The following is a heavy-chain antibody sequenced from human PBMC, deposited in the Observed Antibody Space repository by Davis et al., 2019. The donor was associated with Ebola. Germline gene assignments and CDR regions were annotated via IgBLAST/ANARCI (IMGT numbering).Heavy chain of an antibody. Sequence: PSETLSLTCTVSGCSVSSGSYYWSWIRQPPGKGLEWIGYIYYSGSTNYNPSLKSRVTISVDTSKNQFSLKLSSVTAADTAVYYCARALGVVAAMGFDPWGQGTLVTVSS. CDR2: IYYSGST. J-gene: IGHJ5*02. D-gene: IGHD2-15*01. V-gene: IGHV4-61*01. CDR1: GCSVSSGSYY. CDR3: ARALGVVAAMGFDP.